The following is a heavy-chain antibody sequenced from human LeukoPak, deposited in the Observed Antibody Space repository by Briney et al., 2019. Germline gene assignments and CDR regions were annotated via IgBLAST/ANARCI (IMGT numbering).Heavy chain of an antibody. CDR2: TSDDGSAK. Sequence: GGSLRLSCAASGFTFSSYAMHWVRQAPGKGLQWLALTSDDGSAKYYADSVKGRFTISRDNSQNTLYLQMNSLRAEETAMYYCARAPGGFHGDYSPIGYWGQGTLVTVSS. D-gene: IGHD4-17*01. J-gene: IGHJ4*02. CDR1: GFTFSSYA. CDR3: ARAPGGFHGDYSPIGY. V-gene: IGHV3-30-3*01.